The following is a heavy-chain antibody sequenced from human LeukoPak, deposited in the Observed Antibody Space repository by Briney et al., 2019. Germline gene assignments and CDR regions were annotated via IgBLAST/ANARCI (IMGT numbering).Heavy chain of an antibody. J-gene: IGHJ4*02. V-gene: IGHV4-34*01. CDR2: INHSGST. CDR1: GGSFSGYY. D-gene: IGHD6-13*01. CDR3: ARVAPGYSSSRGFDY. Sequence: SETLSLTCAVYGGSFSGYYWWSWIRQSPGKGLEWIGEINHSGSTNYNPSLKSRVTISADTSKNQFSLKLSSVTAADTAVYYCARVAPGYSSSRGFDYWGQGTLVTVSS.